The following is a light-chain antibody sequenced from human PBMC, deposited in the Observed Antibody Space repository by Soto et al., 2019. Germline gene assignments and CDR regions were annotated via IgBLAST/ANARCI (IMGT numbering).Light chain of an antibody. CDR3: QQYNDWPPWT. CDR1: QRVSNN. J-gene: IGKJ1*01. V-gene: IGKV3-15*01. CDR2: DAS. Sequence: EIVMTQSPATLSVSPGERATLSCRASQRVSNNLAWYQQKPGQAPRLLIYDASTRATGISARFSGSGSGTEFALTISSLRSEDFAAYYCQQYNDWPPWTFGQGTKVDSK.